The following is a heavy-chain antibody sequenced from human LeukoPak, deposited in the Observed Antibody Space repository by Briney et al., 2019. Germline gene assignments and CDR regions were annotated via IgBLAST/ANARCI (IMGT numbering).Heavy chain of an antibody. CDR1: GGTFSSYA. CDR2: IIPIFGTA. CDR3: LVPTTVTTGLREY. D-gene: IGHD4-17*01. V-gene: IGHV1-69*05. J-gene: IGHJ4*02. Sequence: ASVKVSCKASGGTFSSYAISWLRQAPGRGLEWMGRIIPIFGTANYAQKFQGRVTITTDESTSTAYMELSSLRSEDTAVYYCLVPTTVTTGLREYWGQGTLVTVSS.